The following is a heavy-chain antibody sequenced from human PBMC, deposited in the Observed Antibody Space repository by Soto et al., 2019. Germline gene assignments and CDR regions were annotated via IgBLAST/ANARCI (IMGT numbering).Heavy chain of an antibody. Sequence: SETLSLTCTVSGGSVSSGGYYWSWIRQHPGKGLEWIGYIYYSGSTYYNPSLKSRVTISVDTSKNQFSLKLSSVTAADTAVYYCARSGYSYGPNPLLYWGQGTLVTVS. V-gene: IGHV4-31*03. CDR3: ARSGYSYGPNPLLY. CDR2: IYYSGST. J-gene: IGHJ4*02. D-gene: IGHD5-18*01. CDR1: GGSVSSGGYY.